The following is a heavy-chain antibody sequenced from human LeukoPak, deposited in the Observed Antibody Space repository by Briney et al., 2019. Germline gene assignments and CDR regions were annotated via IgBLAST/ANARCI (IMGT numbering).Heavy chain of an antibody. Sequence: GGSLRLSCAASGFTFDDYAMHWVRQAPGKGLEWVSGISWNSGSIGYADSVKGRFTISRDNAKNTLYLQMNSLRAEDTAVYYCARDYCGGDCYYYYYYGMDVWGQGTTVTVSS. J-gene: IGHJ6*02. CDR1: GFTFDDYA. V-gene: IGHV3-9*01. D-gene: IGHD2-21*02. CDR3: ARDYCGGDCYYYYYYGMDV. CDR2: ISWNSGSI.